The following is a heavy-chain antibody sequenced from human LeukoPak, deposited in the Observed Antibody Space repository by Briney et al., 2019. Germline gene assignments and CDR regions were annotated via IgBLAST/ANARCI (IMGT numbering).Heavy chain of an antibody. J-gene: IGHJ6*03. CDR3: ARRSGYDAYYYYYYMDV. CDR1: GFSFSSDG. V-gene: IGHV3-7*01. D-gene: IGHD5-12*01. Sequence: GGSLRLSCSASGFSFSSDGMSWVRQAPGKGLEWVANIKQDGSEKYYVDSVKGRFTISRDNAKNSLYLQMNSLRAEDTAVYYCARRSGYDAYYYYYYMDVWGKGTTVTISS. CDR2: IKQDGSEK.